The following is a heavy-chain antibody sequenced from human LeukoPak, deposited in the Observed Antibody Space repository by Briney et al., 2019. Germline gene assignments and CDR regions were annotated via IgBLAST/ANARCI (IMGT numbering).Heavy chain of an antibody. CDR2: IYHSGST. D-gene: IGHD3-9*01. V-gene: IGHV4-30-2*01. Sequence: SETLSLTCAVSGGSISSGGYSWSWLRQPPGQGLEWIVYIYHSGSTYYNPSLKSRVTISVDRSKNQFSLKLSSVTAADTAVYYCARGYYDTPHYGMDVWGQGTTVTVSS. CDR1: GGSISSGGYS. CDR3: ARGYYDTPHYGMDV. J-gene: IGHJ6*02.